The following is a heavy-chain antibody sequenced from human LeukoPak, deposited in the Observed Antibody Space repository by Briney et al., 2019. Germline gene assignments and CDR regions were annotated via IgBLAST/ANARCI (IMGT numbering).Heavy chain of an antibody. CDR3: AKVVAGRYQDY. CDR2: ISLSSTYT. CDR1: GFTFSDYD. J-gene: IGHJ4*02. V-gene: IGHV3-11*05. D-gene: IGHD6-19*01. Sequence: GGSLRLSCAASGFTFSDYDMSCIRQAPGKGREGFSYISLSSTYTNYVDSVKGRFSISRDNAKNSLYLQMNSLRAEDTAVYYCAKVVAGRYQDYWGQGTLVSVSS.